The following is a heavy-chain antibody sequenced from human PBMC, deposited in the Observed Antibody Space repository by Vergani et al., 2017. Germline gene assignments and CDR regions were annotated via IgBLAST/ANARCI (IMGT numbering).Heavy chain of an antibody. CDR2: ISDSGTTI. CDR1: GFTLSDYY. CDR3: ARDVWDCSGISCFLRAGEFYYMDV. D-gene: IGHD3-16*01. J-gene: IGHJ6*03. V-gene: IGHV3-11*04. Sequence: QVQLVESGGGFVKPGGSLRLSCGASGFTLSDYYINWIRQAPGKGLEWISYISDSGTTIYYADSVKGRFTISRDNAKNSLYLQMNSLRPEDTAVYYCARDVWDCSGISCFLRAGEFYYMDVWGQGTTVTVSS.